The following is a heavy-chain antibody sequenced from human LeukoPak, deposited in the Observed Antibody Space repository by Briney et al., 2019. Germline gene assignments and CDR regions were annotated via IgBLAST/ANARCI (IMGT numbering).Heavy chain of an antibody. Sequence: PGGSLRLSCEASGFTFTSFWMSWVRQAPGKGLEWVANIKQDGSEKYYVDPVKGRFTISRDNAKNSLYLQIKSLRAEDTAVYYCARDTSGGWYGLIDYWGQGTPVTISS. CDR3: ARDTSGGWYGLIDY. V-gene: IGHV3-7*01. CDR1: GFTFTSFW. D-gene: IGHD6-19*01. CDR2: IKQDGSEK. J-gene: IGHJ4*02.